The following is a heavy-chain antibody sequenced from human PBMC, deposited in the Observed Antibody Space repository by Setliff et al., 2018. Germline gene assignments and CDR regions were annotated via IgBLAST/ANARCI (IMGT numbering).Heavy chain of an antibody. CDR1: GGTFRSYG. J-gene: IGHJ4*02. Sequence: SVKVSCKASGGTFRSYGISWVRQAPGQGLEWMGGTIPSFGSTNYAQWLQDRVTMTIDTSATTVYMELQSLRSDDTAVYYCVRSSAPQVVLAADFDFWGQGTPVTVSS. CDR2: TIPSFGST. V-gene: IGHV1-69*05. CDR3: VRSSAPQVVLAADFDF. D-gene: IGHD6-19*01.